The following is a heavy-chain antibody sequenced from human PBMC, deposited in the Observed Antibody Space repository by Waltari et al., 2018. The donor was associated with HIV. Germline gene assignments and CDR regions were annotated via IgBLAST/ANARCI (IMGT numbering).Heavy chain of an antibody. D-gene: IGHD5-18*01. Sequence: QVQLQESGPGLVKPSQTLSLTCTFPVCSIRSGDYYWSWIRQHPGKGLEWIGYIYYSGSTYYNPSLKSRVTISVDTSKNQFSLKLSSVTAADTAVYYCAREGYSYGTLGYWGQGTLVTVSS. CDR1: VCSIRSGDYY. CDR2: IYYSGST. CDR3: AREGYSYGTLGY. J-gene: IGHJ4*02. V-gene: IGHV4-31*03.